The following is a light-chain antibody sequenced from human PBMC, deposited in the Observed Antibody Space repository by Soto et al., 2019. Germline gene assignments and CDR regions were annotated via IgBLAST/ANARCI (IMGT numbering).Light chain of an antibody. Sequence: QSVLTQPPSASGTPGQRITISCSGSSSNVGSNTVNWYQQLPGTAPKLLIYSHDQRPSGVPDRFSGSKSGTSVSLAISGLQSADEADYYCAAWDDSLNGYVFGAGTMVTVL. CDR2: SHD. J-gene: IGLJ1*01. CDR3: AAWDDSLNGYV. CDR1: SSNVGSNT. V-gene: IGLV1-44*01.